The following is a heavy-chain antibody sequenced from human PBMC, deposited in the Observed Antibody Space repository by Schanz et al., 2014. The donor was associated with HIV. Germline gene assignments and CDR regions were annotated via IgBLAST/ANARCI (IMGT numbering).Heavy chain of an antibody. Sequence: EEQLVESGGGLVQPGGSLRLSCAAAGFTFRRYSMSWVRQTPARGLEWVSGMRGSDDSTFYADSVKGRFTISRDNSKNTLYLQMNSLRAEDTAVYYCAKGKGLTVVVVDAFDIWGQGTMVTVSS. CDR1: GFTFRRYS. CDR3: AKGKGLTVVVVDAFDI. D-gene: IGHD3-22*01. J-gene: IGHJ3*02. CDR2: MRGSDDST. V-gene: IGHV3-23*04.